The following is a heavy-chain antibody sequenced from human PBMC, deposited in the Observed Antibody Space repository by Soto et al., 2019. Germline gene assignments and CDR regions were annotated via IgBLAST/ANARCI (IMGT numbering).Heavy chain of an antibody. D-gene: IGHD3-10*01. CDR2: INDIATTT. CDR3: EEPAGLLPSNYYFDS. V-gene: IGHV3-23*04. CDR1: GFTFNCCA. Sequence: EVQLVGSGGGLVQPGGSLRLSCAASGFTFNCCAMSWVRRAPGKGLEWVANINDIATTTNYADSVKGRFTTSRDQSKNTLYLLMNNLRAEDKALYLCEEPAGLLPSNYYFDSWDQGTQVTVSS. J-gene: IGHJ4*02.